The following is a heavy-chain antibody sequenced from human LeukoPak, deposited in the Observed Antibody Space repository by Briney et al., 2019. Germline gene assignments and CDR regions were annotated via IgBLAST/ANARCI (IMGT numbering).Heavy chain of an antibody. J-gene: IGHJ4*02. CDR1: GFTFSIYA. D-gene: IGHD3-3*02. V-gene: IGHV3-23*01. Sequence: GGSLRLSCAASGFTFSIYALNWVRQAPGKGLEWVSAISDRGGAIFYADSVKGRFTMSRDNSKNSLFLQMSSLRAEDTALYFCARIGSAAFTDYWGEGTLVTVSS. CDR3: ARIGSAAFTDY. CDR2: ISDRGGAI.